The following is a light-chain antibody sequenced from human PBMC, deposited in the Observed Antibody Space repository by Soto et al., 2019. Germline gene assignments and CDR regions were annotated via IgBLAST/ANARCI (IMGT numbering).Light chain of an antibody. V-gene: IGKV1-5*01. J-gene: IGKJ1*01. CDR2: DAS. CDR3: QQYDSYSWT. CDR1: QSIGSW. Sequence: DIQMTQSPSTLSASIGDRVTITCRASQSIGSWLAWYQQKPGKPPKLLIYDASTLESGVPSRFSGSGSGTEFSLTIGSLQPDDFATYYCQQYDSYSWTFGQGTKVEIK.